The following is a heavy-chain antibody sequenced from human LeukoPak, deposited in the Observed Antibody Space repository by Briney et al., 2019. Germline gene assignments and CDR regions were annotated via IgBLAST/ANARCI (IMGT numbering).Heavy chain of an antibody. J-gene: IGHJ2*01. CDR3: ARCRVGIWYFDL. Sequence: GASVKVSCKASGYTFNSYGISWVRQAPGQGLEWMGWISAYNGITHYAQNLQGRVTMTTDTSTSTAYMELRSLRSDDTAVYYCARCRVGIWYFDLWGRGTLVTVSS. D-gene: IGHD2-15*01. CDR1: GYTFNSYG. V-gene: IGHV1-18*01. CDR2: ISAYNGIT.